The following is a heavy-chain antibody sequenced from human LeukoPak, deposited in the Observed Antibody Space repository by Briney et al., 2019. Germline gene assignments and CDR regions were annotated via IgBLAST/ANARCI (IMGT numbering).Heavy chain of an antibody. J-gene: IGHJ6*02. Sequence: GGSLRLSCAASGFTFNNYAMSWVRQAPGKGLEWVSGIGGSGASTYYADSVKGRFTISRDNSKNTLYLQMNSLRAEDTAVCYCAKTARTSRTGVDVWGQGTTVTVSS. V-gene: IGHV3-23*01. D-gene: IGHD1-14*01. CDR3: AKTARTSRTGVDV. CDR1: GFTFNNYA. CDR2: IGGSGAST.